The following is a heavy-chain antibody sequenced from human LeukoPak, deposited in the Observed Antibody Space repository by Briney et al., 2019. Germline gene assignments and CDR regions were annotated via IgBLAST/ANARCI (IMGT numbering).Heavy chain of an antibody. J-gene: IGHJ4*02. Sequence: GGSLRLSCAASGFTFSNFWMSWVRQAPGKGLEWLANIKQDGSEKDYVESVKGRFTISRDNAKNSLYLQVNSLRAEDTAVYYCARDRAAIRYWGQGTLVTVSS. CDR3: ARDRAAIRY. CDR2: IKQDGSEK. V-gene: IGHV3-7*01. CDR1: GFTFSNFW. D-gene: IGHD2-2*02.